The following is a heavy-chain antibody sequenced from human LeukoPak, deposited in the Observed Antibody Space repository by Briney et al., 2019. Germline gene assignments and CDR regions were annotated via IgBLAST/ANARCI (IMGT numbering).Heavy chain of an antibody. CDR1: GFTFSSYS. J-gene: IGHJ4*02. D-gene: IGHD1-26*01. Sequence: GSLRLSCTTSGFTFSSYSMNWVRQAPGKGLEWVSYISSSSSSVNYADSVKGRFTISRDNAKNSLYLQMNSLRDEDTAVYYCARDRCSGSYCYYFDYWGQGTLVTVSS. V-gene: IGHV3-48*02. CDR3: ARDRCSGSYCYYFDY. CDR2: ISSSSSSV.